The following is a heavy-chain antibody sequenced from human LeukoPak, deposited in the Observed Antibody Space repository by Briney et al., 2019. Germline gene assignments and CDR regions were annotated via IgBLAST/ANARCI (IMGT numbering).Heavy chain of an antibody. V-gene: IGHV3-30-3*01. D-gene: IGHD3-16*01. CDR3: ARDYVSSHNVDY. CDR1: GFTFSTYA. J-gene: IGHJ4*02. CDR2: ISFDGNNK. Sequence: PGRSLRLSCAASGFTFSTYAMHWGRQAPGKGLEWVAVISFDGNNKYYADSVKGRFTISRDNSKDTLYLQMNGLRAEDTAVYYCARDYVSSHNVDYWGQGTLVTVSS.